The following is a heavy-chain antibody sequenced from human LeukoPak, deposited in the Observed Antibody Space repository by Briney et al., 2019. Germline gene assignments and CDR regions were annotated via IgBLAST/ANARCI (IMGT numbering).Heavy chain of an antibody. CDR3: TRYNNDHFDY. CDR1: GFTFGGYG. CDR2: IAYDGSRA. V-gene: IGHV3-33*01. Sequence: GSLRLSCAGSGFTFGGYGMHWFRQTPGKGLEWVAVIAYDGSRAFYADSVKGRFSISRDNSKKTMSVQMDDLRAEDTAVYYCTRYNNDHFDYWGQGTLVTVSS. D-gene: IGHD1-14*01. J-gene: IGHJ4*02.